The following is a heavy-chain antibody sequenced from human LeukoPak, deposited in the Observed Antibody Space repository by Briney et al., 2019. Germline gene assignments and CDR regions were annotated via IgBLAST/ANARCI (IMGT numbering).Heavy chain of an antibody. Sequence: GGSLRLSCAASGFTLSSYAMSWVRQAPGKGLEWVSAISGSGGSTYYADSVKGRFTISRDNSKNTLYLQMNSLRAEDTAVYYCAKPQYCSSTSCYAGNFDYWGQGALVTVSS. CDR2: ISGSGGST. CDR1: GFTLSSYA. D-gene: IGHD2-2*01. CDR3: AKPQYCSSTSCYAGNFDY. V-gene: IGHV3-23*01. J-gene: IGHJ4*02.